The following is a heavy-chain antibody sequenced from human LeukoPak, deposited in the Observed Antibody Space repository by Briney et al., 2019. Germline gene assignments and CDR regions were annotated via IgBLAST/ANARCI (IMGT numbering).Heavy chain of an antibody. CDR3: ARNGYYDSSGYYLFDY. D-gene: IGHD3-22*01. J-gene: IGHJ4*02. CDR2: IIPIFGTA. V-gene: IGHV1-69*13. CDR1: GGTFSSYA. Sequence: SVKVSCKASGGTFSSYAISWVRQAPGQGLEWMGGIIPIFGTANYAQKFQGRVTITADESTSTAYMELSSLRSEDTAVYYCARNGYYDSSGYYLFDYWGQGTLVTVSS.